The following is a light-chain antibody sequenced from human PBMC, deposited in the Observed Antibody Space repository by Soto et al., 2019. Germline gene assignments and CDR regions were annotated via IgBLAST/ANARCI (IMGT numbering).Light chain of an antibody. CDR1: QRFCPN. V-gene: IGKV3-15*01. CDR2: GAS. CDR3: QQYDIASG. J-gene: IGKJ4*01. Sequence: EIVMTQSPVTLSVSPGEKGNLSLKAKQRFCPNLARYQQKTGQAPRLLMYGASTRATGIPARFSGSGSGTEFTLTISSLQSEDFAVYYCQQYDIASGFGGGTRVEI.